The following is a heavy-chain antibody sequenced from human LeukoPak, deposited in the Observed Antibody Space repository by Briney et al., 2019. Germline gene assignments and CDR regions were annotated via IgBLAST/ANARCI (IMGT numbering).Heavy chain of an antibody. CDR1: GFTFSSYA. J-gene: IGHJ4*02. D-gene: IGHD2/OR15-2a*01. CDR2: ISGSGGST. CDR3: AKERGSNIREYFDY. Sequence: AGGSLRLSCAASGFTFSSYAMSWVRQAPGKGLEWVSGISGSGGSTYHADSVKGRFTISRDSSKNTLYLQMDSLRAEDTAVYYCAKERGSNIREYFDYWGQGTLVTVSS. V-gene: IGHV3-23*01.